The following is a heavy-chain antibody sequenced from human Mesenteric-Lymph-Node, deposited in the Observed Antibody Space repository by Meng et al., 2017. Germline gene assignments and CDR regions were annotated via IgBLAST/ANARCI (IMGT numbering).Heavy chain of an antibody. J-gene: IGHJ6*02. D-gene: IGHD3-16*01. CDR1: GGTFSSYA. CDR2: IIPIFGTA. V-gene: IGHV1-69*13. CDR3: AIMITFGGVISGMDV. Sequence: SVKVSCKASGGTFSSYAISWVRQAPGQGLEWMGGIIPIFGTANYAQKFQGRATITADESTSTAYMELSSLRSEDTAVYYCAIMITFGGVISGMDVWGQGTTVTVSS.